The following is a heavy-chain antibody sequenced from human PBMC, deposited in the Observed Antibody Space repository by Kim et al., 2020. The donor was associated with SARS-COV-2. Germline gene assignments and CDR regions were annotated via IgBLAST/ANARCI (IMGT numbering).Heavy chain of an antibody. D-gene: IGHD6-19*01. CDR3: AKDPVYSSGWYGGLDY. J-gene: IGHJ4*02. V-gene: IGHV3-23*01. Sequence: NGRFTISRENHKNTLHLQMNSLGAEDTAVYYCAKDPVYSSGWYGGLDYWGQGTLVTVSS.